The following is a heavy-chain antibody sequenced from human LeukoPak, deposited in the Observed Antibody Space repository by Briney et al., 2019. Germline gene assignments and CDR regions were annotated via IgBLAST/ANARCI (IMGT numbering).Heavy chain of an antibody. J-gene: IGHJ4*02. V-gene: IGHV3-23*01. D-gene: IGHD6-19*01. Sequence: GGSLRLSCAASGFTFSNFAMNWVRQTPGKGLEWVSTISGSGGSTYYADSVKGRFTISRDNSKNTLYLQMNSLRAEDTAVYYCAKMVHTEQWLVPFDYWGQGTLVTVSS. CDR1: GFTFSNFA. CDR3: AKMVHTEQWLVPFDY. CDR2: ISGSGGST.